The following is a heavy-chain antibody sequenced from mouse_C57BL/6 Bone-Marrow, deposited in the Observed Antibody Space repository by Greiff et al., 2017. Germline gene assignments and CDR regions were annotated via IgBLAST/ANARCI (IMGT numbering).Heavy chain of an antibody. J-gene: IGHJ4*01. D-gene: IGHD1-1*01. Sequence: VQLQQPEAELVRPGSSVKLSCKASGYTFTRYWMHWVKQRPIQGLEWIGNIDPSDSETHYNQKFKDKATLTVDKSSSTAYMQLSSLTSEDSAVYYWGADGGRYSAMDYWGQGTSVTVSS. CDR3: GADGGRYSAMDY. V-gene: IGHV1-52*01. CDR1: GYTFTRYW. CDR2: IDPSDSET.